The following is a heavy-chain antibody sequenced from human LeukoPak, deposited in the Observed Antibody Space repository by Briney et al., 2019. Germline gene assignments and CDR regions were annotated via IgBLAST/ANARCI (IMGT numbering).Heavy chain of an antibody. D-gene: IGHD3-16*01. CDR3: ARACGTPSRLRENVWCGYYFDY. V-gene: IGHV1-8*01. J-gene: IGHJ4*02. CDR2: MNPNSGNT. Sequence: EASVKVSCKASGYTFTSYDINWVRQATGQGLEWMGWMNPNSGNTGYAQKFQGRVTMTRNTSISTAYMELSSLRSEDAAVYYCARACGTPSRLRENVWCGYYFDYWGQGTLVTVSS. CDR1: GYTFTSYD.